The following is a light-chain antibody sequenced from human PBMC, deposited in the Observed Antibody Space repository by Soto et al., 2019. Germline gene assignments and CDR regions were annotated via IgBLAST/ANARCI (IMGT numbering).Light chain of an antibody. CDR1: QSVSSSY. CDR3: QHYGSLVLT. CDR2: GAS. V-gene: IGKV3-20*01. Sequence: EIVLTQSPGTLSLSPGERATLSCRASQSVSSSYLAWYQQKTGQAPRLLIYGASSRATGIPDGFSGSGSGTDFTLTISRLEPEDFAVYYCQHYGSLVLTFGGGTKVEIK. J-gene: IGKJ4*01.